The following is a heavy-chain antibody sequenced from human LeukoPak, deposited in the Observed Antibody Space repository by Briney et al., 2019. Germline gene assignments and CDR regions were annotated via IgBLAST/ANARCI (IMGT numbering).Heavy chain of an antibody. CDR1: GGSFSGSY. CDR2: INHSGST. J-gene: IGHJ4*02. V-gene: IGHV4-34*01. Sequence: SETLSLTCAVYGGSFSGSYWSWIRNPPGKGLEWIGEINHSGSTNYNPSLKSRVTISVDTSKDQFSLKLSSVTAADTAVYYCARGFTVRKYYYGSAFDYWGQGTLVTVSS. CDR3: ARGFTVRKYYYGSAFDY. D-gene: IGHD3-10*01.